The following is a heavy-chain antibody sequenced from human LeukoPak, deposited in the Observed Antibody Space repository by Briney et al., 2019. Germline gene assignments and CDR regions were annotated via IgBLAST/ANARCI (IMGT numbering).Heavy chain of an antibody. Sequence: GASVKVSCKASGYTFSGYYMQWVRQAPGQGLEWMGWINPNTGGTGYAQKFQGRVTMTRDTSITTAYMELRGLRSGDTAVYYCARSPIVRFYDSRGQFDPWGQGTLVTVSS. D-gene: IGHD3-3*01. J-gene: IGHJ5*02. CDR1: GYTFSGYY. V-gene: IGHV1-2*02. CDR3: ARSPIVRFYDSRGQFDP. CDR2: INPNTGGT.